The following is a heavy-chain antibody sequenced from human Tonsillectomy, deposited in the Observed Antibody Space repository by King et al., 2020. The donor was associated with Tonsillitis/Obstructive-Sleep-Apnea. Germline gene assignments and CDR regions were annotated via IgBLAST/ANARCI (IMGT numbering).Heavy chain of an antibody. CDR2: IYSGGST. J-gene: IGHJ4*02. Sequence: VQLVESGGGLIQPGGSLRLSCAASGFTVSSNYMSWVRQAPGKGLEWVSVIYSGGSTYYADSVKGRFTISRDNSKNTLYLQMNSLRAEATAVYYCARTKTVKGGYYFDYWGQGTLVTVSS. CDR1: GFTVSSNY. CDR3: ARTKTVKGGYYFDY. D-gene: IGHD4-17*01. V-gene: IGHV3-53*01.